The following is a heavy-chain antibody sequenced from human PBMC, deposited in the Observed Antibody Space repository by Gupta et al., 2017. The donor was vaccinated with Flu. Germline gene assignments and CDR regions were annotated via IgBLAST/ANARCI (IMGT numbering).Heavy chain of an antibody. CDR3: VRMNGDYEIWGHYFDS. Sequence: VQLVESGGGLVQPGGSLRLSCTASGFTFSGYWMHGVRQAPGKGLVWVARINGDGSATTYADSVGGRFTISRDNARNTLYLQVNSLRAEDTAVYYCVRMNGDYEIWGHYFDSWGQGSLVTVSS. D-gene: IGHD4-17*01. J-gene: IGHJ4*02. CDR1: GFTFSGYW. CDR2: INGDGSAT. V-gene: IGHV3-74*01.